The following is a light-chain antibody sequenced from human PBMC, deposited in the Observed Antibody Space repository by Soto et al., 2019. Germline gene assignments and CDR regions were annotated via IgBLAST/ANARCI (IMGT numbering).Light chain of an antibody. CDR1: SSDIGYHNR. Sequence: QSALTQPPSVSGSPGQSVTISCTGTSSDIGYHNRVSWYQQPPGTAPKLMISEVSTRYSGVPDRFSGSKSGNTASLTISGLQAEDEADYYCSSFASSAILLFGGGTKLTVL. J-gene: IGLJ3*02. CDR2: EVS. CDR3: SSFASSAILL. V-gene: IGLV2-18*02.